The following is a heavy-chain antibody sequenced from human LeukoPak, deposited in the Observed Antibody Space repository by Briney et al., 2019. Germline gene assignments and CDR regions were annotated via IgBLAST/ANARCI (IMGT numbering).Heavy chain of an antibody. Sequence: PSQTLSLTCAVSGGSISSGGYSWSWIRQPPGKGLEWIGYIYHSGSTYYNPSLKSRATISVDRSKNQFSLRLSSVTAADTAVYYCARADAHVYFDYWGQETLVTVSS. CDR2: IYHSGST. J-gene: IGHJ4*02. V-gene: IGHV4-30-2*01. CDR3: ARADAHVYFDY. CDR1: GGSISSGGYS.